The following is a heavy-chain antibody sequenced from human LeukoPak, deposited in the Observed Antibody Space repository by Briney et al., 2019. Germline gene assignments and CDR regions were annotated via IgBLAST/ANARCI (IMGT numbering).Heavy chain of an antibody. CDR2: MNPNSGNT. V-gene: IGHV1-8*01. CDR1: GYTFTSYD. J-gene: IGHJ4*02. Sequence: ASVKVSCKASGYTFTSYDINWVRQATGQGLEWMGRMNPNSGNTGYAQKFQGRVTMNRNTSISTAYMELSSLRSEDTAVYYCARAFRNRVSPNYWGQGTLVTVSS. D-gene: IGHD6-13*01. CDR3: ARAFRNRVSPNY.